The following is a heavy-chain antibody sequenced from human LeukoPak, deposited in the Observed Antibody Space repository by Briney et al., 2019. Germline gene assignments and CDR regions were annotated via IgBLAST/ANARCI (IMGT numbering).Heavy chain of an antibody. V-gene: IGHV1-2*06. CDR1: GYTFTGYY. J-gene: IGHJ4*02. Sequence: ASVKVSCKASGYTFTGYYMHWVRQAPGQGLEWMGRINPNSGGTNYAQKFQGRVTMTRDTSISTAYVELSRLRSDDTAVYYCARAADSGSTYYFDYWGQGTLVTVS. CDR3: ARAADSGSTYYFDY. D-gene: IGHD3-22*01. CDR2: INPNSGGT.